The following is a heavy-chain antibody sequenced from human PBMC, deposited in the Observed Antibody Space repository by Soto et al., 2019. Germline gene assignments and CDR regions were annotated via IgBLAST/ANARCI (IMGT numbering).Heavy chain of an antibody. V-gene: IGHV1-18*04. Sequence: QAQLVQSGSEVKRSGASVKVSCKASGYTLLSYSITWVRQAPGQGLEWIGWIDSYTGNTTYEQKLTGRVTMTKDSPTSTAYMELRGLRSDDSAIYYCARDDALADNHGMDVWGQGTTVIVS. CDR1: GYTLLSYS. CDR3: ARDDALADNHGMDV. CDR2: IDSYTGNT. J-gene: IGHJ6*02.